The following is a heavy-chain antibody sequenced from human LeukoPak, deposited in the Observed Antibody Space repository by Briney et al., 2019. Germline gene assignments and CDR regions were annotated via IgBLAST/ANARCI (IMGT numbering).Heavy chain of an antibody. J-gene: IGHJ4*02. V-gene: IGHV3-21*01. CDR1: VTPLPAE. CDR2: ITITSSNYI. D-gene: IGHD5-12*01. CDR3: ARAGGRYDQDNVRTFDY. Sequence: PAGSRSPSRLLVTPLPAELSASCVRQAPEKGLEWVSSITITSSNYIYYADSVKGRFAISRDYAKNSLYLQMNSLRAEDTAVYYCARAGGRYDQDNVRTFDYWGQGTLVTVSS.